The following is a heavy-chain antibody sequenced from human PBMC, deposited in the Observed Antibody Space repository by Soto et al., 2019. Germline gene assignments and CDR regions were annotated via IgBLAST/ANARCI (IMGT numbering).Heavy chain of an antibody. CDR3: ARVWAYYYDSSGCTFDY. J-gene: IGHJ4*02. Sequence: SETLSLTCTVSGGSISSGGYYWSWIRQHPGKGLEWIGCIYYSGSTYYNPSLKSRVTISVDTSKNQFSLKLSSVTAADTAVYYCARVWAYYYDSSGCTFDYWGQGTLVTVSS. V-gene: IGHV4-31*03. CDR1: GGSISSGGYY. CDR2: IYYSGST. D-gene: IGHD3-22*01.